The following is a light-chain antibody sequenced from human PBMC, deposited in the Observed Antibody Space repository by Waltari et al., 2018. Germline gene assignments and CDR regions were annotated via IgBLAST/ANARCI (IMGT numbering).Light chain of an antibody. V-gene: IGLV2-23*02. CDR2: DVN. J-gene: IGLJ2*01. Sequence: QSALTQTATVSGSPGQSITISRTGPRSDVGTYNLAPWYQQHPGKAPTLIIYDVNKRPSGVSHRFSGSKSGNTASLTISGLQAADEADYYCCSYAGSAISVFGGGTKLTVL. CDR1: RSDVGTYNL. CDR3: CSYAGSAISV.